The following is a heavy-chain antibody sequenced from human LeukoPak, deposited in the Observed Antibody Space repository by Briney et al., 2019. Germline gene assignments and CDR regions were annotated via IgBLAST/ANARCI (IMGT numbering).Heavy chain of an antibody. J-gene: IGHJ4*02. CDR2: IIPIFGTA. Sequence: ASVKVSCKASGGTFSSYAISWVRQAPGQGLKWMGRIIPIFGTANYAQKFQGRVTITTDESTSTAYMELSSLRSEDTAVYYCARDRSGHGYTTPDYWGQGTLVTVSS. V-gene: IGHV1-69*05. D-gene: IGHD5-24*01. CDR3: ARDRSGHGYTTPDY. CDR1: GGTFSSYA.